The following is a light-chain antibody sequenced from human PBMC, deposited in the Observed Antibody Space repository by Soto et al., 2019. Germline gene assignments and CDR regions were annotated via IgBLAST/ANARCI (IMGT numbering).Light chain of an antibody. CDR2: DAS. Sequence: DIQMTQSPSSLSASVGDRVTIACQATQDIHSFLAWYQQKPGKAPKFLIFDASNLEIGVPSRFSGSGSGTDFTFTIRSLQPEDIATYFCQQYDSLHLTFGGGTKVE. CDR3: QQYDSLHLT. CDR1: QDIHSF. V-gene: IGKV1-33*01. J-gene: IGKJ4*02.